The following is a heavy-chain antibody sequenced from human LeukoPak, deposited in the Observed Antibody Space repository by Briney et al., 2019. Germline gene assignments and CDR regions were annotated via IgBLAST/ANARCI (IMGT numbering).Heavy chain of an antibody. CDR1: GFTFSTYS. CDR2: ISTSSSYI. CDR3: ARDYFSLRAFDI. Sequence: GGSLRLSCAASGFTFSTYSMTWVRQAPGEGLEWVSSISTSSSYIYYPDSVKGRFTISRDNAKKSLYLQMNSLRTEDTAVYYCARDYFSLRAFDIWGQGTMVTVSS. J-gene: IGHJ3*02. D-gene: IGHD5-12*01. V-gene: IGHV3-21*01.